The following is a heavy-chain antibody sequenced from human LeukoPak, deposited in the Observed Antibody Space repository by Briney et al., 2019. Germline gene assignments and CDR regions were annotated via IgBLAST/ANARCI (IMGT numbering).Heavy chain of an antibody. CDR2: ISYDGSNK. D-gene: IGHD1-26*01. Sequence: PGGSLRLSCAASGFTFSSYAMHWVRQAPGKGLEWVAVISYDGSNKYYADSVKGRFTISRDNSKNTLYLQMNSLRAEDTAVYYCAGDSGSYYYFDYWGQGTLVTVSS. J-gene: IGHJ4*02. CDR1: GFTFSSYA. CDR3: AGDSGSYYYFDY. V-gene: IGHV3-30-3*01.